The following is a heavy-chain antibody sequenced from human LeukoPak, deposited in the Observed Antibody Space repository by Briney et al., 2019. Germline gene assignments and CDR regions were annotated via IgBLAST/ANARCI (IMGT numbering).Heavy chain of an antibody. CDR3: ARVGYYESSGYYEY. Sequence: ASVKVSCKASGYIFTGYYMHWVRQAPGQGLEWMGWINPNSGGTNYAQKFQGRVTMTRDTSISTVYMELSRLRSDDTAVYYCARVGYYESSGYYEYWGQGTLVTVSS. CDR2: INPNSGGT. V-gene: IGHV1-2*02. J-gene: IGHJ4*02. D-gene: IGHD3-22*01. CDR1: GYIFTGYY.